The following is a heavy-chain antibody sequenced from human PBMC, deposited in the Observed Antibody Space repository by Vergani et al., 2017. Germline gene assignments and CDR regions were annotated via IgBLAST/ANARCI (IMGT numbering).Heavy chain of an antibody. CDR3: ASNTYYYDSSGYYYNKLDY. CDR1: GGTFSSYA. CDR2: IIPIFGTA. V-gene: IGHV1-69*01. J-gene: IGHJ4*02. Sequence: QVQLVQSGAEVKKPGSSVKVSCKASGGTFSSYAISWVRQAPGQGLEWMGGIIPIFGTANYAQKFQGRVTSTADESTSTAYMELSSLRSEDTAVYYCASNTYYYDSSGYYYNKLDYWGQGTLVTVSS. D-gene: IGHD3-22*01.